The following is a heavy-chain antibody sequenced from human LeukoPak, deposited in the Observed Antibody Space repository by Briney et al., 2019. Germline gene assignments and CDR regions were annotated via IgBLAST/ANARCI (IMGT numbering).Heavy chain of an antibody. V-gene: IGHV4-4*07. J-gene: IGHJ6*02. CDR2: IYTSGST. D-gene: IGHD6-19*01. CDR1: GGSISSYY. CDR3: ARGDMYSSGWYRLRYYYYGMDV. Sequence: HSETLSLTCTVSGGSISSYYWSWIRQPAGKGLEWIGRIYTSGSTNYNPSLKSRVTMSVDTSKNQFSLKLSSVTAADTAVYYCARGDMYSSGWYRLRYYYYGMDVWGQGTTVTVSS.